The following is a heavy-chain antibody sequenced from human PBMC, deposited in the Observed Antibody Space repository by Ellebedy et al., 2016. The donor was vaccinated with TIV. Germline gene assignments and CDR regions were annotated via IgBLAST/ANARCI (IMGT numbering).Heavy chain of an antibody. V-gene: IGHV1-8*01. CDR1: GYTFTNYD. J-gene: IGHJ4*02. Sequence: AASVKVSCKASGYTFTNYDITWVRQATGQGLEWMGWMNPDSGNAGYAQKFQGRVTMTRNTSISTAYMELSSLRSEDTAVYYWARGRRGARGDYWGQGTLVIVSS. D-gene: IGHD1-26*01. CDR2: MNPDSGNA. CDR3: ARGRRGARGDY.